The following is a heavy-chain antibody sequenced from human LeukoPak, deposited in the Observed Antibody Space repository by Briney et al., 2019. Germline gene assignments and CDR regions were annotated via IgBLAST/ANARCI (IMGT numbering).Heavy chain of an antibody. D-gene: IGHD4-17*01. CDR1: GGTFSSYA. V-gene: IGHV1-69*13. J-gene: IGHJ4*02. CDR3: ARGYYGDYNAPVDY. Sequence: ASVKVSCKASGGTFSSYAISWVRQAPGQGLEWMGGIIPIFGTANYAQKFQGRVTITADESTSTAYMELSSLRSEDTAVYYCARGYYGDYNAPVDYWGQGTPVTVSS. CDR2: IIPIFGTA.